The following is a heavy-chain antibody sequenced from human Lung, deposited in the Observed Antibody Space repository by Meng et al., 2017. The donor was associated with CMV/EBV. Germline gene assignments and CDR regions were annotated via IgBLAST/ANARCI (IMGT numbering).Heavy chain of an antibody. CDR2: IYSGGST. D-gene: IGHD3-10*01. Sequence: ESXKISCEASGFTVSSNYMSWVRQAPGKGLEWVSVIYSGGSTYYADSVKGRFTISRDNSKNTLYLQMNSLRAEDTAVYYCARGGGGALDYWGQGTLVTVSS. CDR1: GFTVSSNY. J-gene: IGHJ4*02. CDR3: ARGGGGALDY. V-gene: IGHV3-53*01.